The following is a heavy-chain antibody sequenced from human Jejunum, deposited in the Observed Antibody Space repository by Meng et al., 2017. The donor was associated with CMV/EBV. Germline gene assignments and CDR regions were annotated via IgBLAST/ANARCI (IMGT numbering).Heavy chain of an antibody. CDR3: TRSPPGQFGFVDY. Sequence: GFTFSDSAVHWVRQAYGKGLEWVGRIRSKTINYATEYAAPVKGRFTISRDDSKNTAYLQMNSLKIEDTAVYYCTRSPPGQFGFVDYWGHGTLVTVSS. D-gene: IGHD3-10*01. CDR2: IRSKTINYAT. CDR1: GFTFSDSA. V-gene: IGHV3-73*01. J-gene: IGHJ4*01.